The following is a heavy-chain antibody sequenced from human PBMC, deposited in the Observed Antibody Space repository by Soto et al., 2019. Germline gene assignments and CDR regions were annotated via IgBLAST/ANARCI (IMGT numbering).Heavy chain of an antibody. CDR3: ASARHIAL. J-gene: IGHJ1*01. CDR1: GFTFSNYW. V-gene: IGHV3-7*01. Sequence: GGSLRLSCAASGFTFSNYWMSWVRQAPGKGLEWVANIKEDGSERNYVDSVKGRFTISRDNAENSLYLQMNSPRAEDTAVYYWASARHIALWGPGTLVTVSS. D-gene: IGHD2-21*01. CDR2: IKEDGSER.